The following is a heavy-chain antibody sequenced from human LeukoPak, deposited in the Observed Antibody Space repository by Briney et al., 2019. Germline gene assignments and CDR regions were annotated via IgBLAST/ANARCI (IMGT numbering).Heavy chain of an antibody. CDR1: GVSINTCCYY. CDR3: ARGRSYGFDFDS. J-gene: IGHJ4*02. V-gene: IGHV4-61*01. CDR2: KYYSGST. Sequence: PSETLSLTCGVSGVSINTCCYYWTWIRQPPGKGLEWIGYKYYSGSTRYNSSLRSRLTISLDSSKNQFSLGLTSVTAADTAVYYCARGRSYGFDFDSWGPGTLVIVSS. D-gene: IGHD5-18*01.